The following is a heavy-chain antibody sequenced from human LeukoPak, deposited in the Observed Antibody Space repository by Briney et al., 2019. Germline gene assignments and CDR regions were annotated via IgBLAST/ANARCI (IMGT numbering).Heavy chain of an antibody. J-gene: IGHJ5*02. CDR1: GYTLTELS. CDR2: FDPEDGET. Sequence: ASVKVSCKVSGYTLTELSMHWVRQAPGKGLEWMGGFDPEDGETIYAQKFQGRVTMTEDTSTDTAYMELSSLRSEDTAVYYCATDSLLGQGENWFDPWGQGTLVTVSS. CDR3: ATDSLLGQGENWFDP. V-gene: IGHV1-24*01. D-gene: IGHD2-15*01.